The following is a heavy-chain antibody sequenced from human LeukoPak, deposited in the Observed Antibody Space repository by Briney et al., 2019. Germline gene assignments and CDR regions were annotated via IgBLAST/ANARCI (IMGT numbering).Heavy chain of an antibody. J-gene: IGHJ6*03. D-gene: IGHD2-21*02. Sequence: GGSLRLSCAASGFTFSSYSMNWVRQAPGKGLEWVSYISSSSSTKYYVDSMKGRFTISRDNAKNSLYLQMNSLRAEDTAVYYCARGDPENYYYYYMDVWGKGTTVTVSS. CDR2: ISSSSSTK. V-gene: IGHV3-48*01. CDR3: ARGDPENYYYYYMDV. CDR1: GFTFSSYS.